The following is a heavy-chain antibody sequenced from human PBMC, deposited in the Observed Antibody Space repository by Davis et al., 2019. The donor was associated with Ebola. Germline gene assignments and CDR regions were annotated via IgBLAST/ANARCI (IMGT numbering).Heavy chain of an antibody. Sequence: PGGSLRLSCAASGFTFSSYAMSWVRQAPGKGLEWVSAISGSGGSTYYADSVKGRFTISRDNAKNSLYLQMNSLRAEDTAVYYCARCFCSGGSCYFDAFDIWGQGTMVTVSS. CDR2: ISGSGGST. J-gene: IGHJ3*02. CDR3: ARCFCSGGSCYFDAFDI. D-gene: IGHD2-15*01. CDR1: GFTFSSYA. V-gene: IGHV3-23*01.